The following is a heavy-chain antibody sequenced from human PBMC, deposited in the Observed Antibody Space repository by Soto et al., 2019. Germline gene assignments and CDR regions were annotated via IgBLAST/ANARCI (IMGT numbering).Heavy chain of an antibody. J-gene: IGHJ6*03. V-gene: IGHV1-8*01. CDR2: MNPNSGNT. CDR3: ARATESSSWLYYYYYMDV. CDR1: GYTLTSAD. Sequence: ASVKVSCKASGYTLTSADINWVRQATGQGLEWMGWMNPNSGNTGYAQKFRGRVTMTRNTSISTAYMELSSLRSEDTAVYYCARATESSSWLYYYYYMDVWGKGTTVTVSS. D-gene: IGHD6-13*01.